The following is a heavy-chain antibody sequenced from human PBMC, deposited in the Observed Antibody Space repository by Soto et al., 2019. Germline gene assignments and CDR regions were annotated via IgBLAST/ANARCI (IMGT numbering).Heavy chain of an antibody. CDR3: AGWGTRGGLDV. J-gene: IGHJ4*02. CDR2: TSYDGSNN. D-gene: IGHD3-16*01. CDR1: GFTFRSYV. Sequence: QVQLVESGGGVVQPGTSLRLSCVGSGFTFRSYVIHWVRQAPGKGLEWVALTSYDGSNNFYGDSVKGRFTISRENSRNTVERQRDSLGFEDPPVYYWAGWGTRGGLDVWGQGTLVSVSS. V-gene: IGHV3-30*03.